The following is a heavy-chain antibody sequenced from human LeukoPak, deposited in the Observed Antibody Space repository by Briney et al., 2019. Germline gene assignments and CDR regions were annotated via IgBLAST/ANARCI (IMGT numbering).Heavy chain of an antibody. D-gene: IGHD1-1*01. CDR2: ISGSGGST. J-gene: IGHJ6*03. Sequence: PGGSLRLSCAASGLTLSSYAMSWVRQAPGKGLEWVSGISGSGGSTYYADSVKGRFTISRDNSKNTLCLQMNSLRAEDTAIYYCATTLLRASTYMDVWGKGTTVTVSS. CDR1: GLTLSSYA. V-gene: IGHV3-23*01. CDR3: ATTLLRASTYMDV.